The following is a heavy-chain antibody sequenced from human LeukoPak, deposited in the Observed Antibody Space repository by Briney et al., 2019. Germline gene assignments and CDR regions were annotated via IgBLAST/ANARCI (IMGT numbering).Heavy chain of an antibody. V-gene: IGHV3-23*01. CDR3: ARGVGKWKLLPLDL. D-gene: IGHD1-26*01. CDR1: GFTFSSYA. CDR2: ISGSGGST. Sequence: GGSLRLSCAASGFTFSSYAMSWVRQAPGKGLEWVSAISGSGGSTYYADSVQGRFTISRDNSKNTVFLQMSSLRRDDTAVYYCARGVGKWKLLPLDLWGRGALVTVSS. J-gene: IGHJ5*02.